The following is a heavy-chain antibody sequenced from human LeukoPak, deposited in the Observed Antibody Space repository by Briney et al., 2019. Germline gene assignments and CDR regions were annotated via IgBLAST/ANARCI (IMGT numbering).Heavy chain of an antibody. CDR2: IYYSGST. CDR1: GGSISSSSYY. Sequence: SETLSLTCTVSGGSISSSSYYWGWIRQPPGKGLEWIGSIYYSGSTYYNPSLKSRVTISVDTSKNQFSLKLSSVTAADTAVYYCARTLYSSGFDYWGQGTLVTVSS. CDR3: ARTLYSSGFDY. D-gene: IGHD6-19*01. V-gene: IGHV4-39*01. J-gene: IGHJ4*02.